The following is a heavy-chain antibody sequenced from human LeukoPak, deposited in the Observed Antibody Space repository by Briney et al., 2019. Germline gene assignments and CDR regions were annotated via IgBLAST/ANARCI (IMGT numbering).Heavy chain of an antibody. J-gene: IGHJ4*02. CDR3: ARDLLSFGVVIPMDH. D-gene: IGHD3-3*01. CDR2: ISSSAGTI. CDR1: GFIFSSFD. V-gene: IGHV3-48*03. Sequence: GRSLRLSCAASGFIFSSFDMNWVRQAPGKGLEWLSYISSSAGTIYYADSVKGRFTISRDNAKNSLYLQMNSLRAEDTAVYYCARDLLSFGVVIPMDHWGQGTLVTVSS.